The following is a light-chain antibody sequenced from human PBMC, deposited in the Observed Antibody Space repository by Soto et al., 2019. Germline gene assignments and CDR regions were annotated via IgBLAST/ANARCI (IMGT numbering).Light chain of an antibody. V-gene: IGLV2-8*01. CDR1: SSDVGRYDY. CDR3: GSYSSTDTPFV. Sequence: QSALTQPPSASGSPGESVTVSCTGASSDVGRYDYVSWYQQHPGKAPKLLIYGVTKRPSGVPDRFSGSKSVNTASLTISGLQAEDESDYYCGSYSSTDTPFVFGTGTKVTVL. CDR2: GVT. J-gene: IGLJ1*01.